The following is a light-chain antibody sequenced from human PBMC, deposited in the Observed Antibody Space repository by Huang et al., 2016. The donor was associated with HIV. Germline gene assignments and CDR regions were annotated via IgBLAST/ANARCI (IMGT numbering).Light chain of an antibody. CDR3: QQYYISPFT. J-gene: IGKJ2*01. CDR1: QSLLYSSNNKNY. V-gene: IGKV4-1*01. CDR2: WAS. Sequence: DIVMTQSPDSLAVSLGERATINCRSSQSLLYSSNNKNYLAWYQQKPGQPPKLLIYWASTRESGVPDRFSGSGSGTDFTLTISSLQAEDVAVYHCQQYYISPFTFGQGTKLEIK.